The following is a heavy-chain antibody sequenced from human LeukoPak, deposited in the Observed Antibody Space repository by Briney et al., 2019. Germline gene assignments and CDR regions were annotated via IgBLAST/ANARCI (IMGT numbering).Heavy chain of an antibody. CDR1: GFTFSSYA. D-gene: IGHD3-3*01. J-gene: IGHJ3*02. CDR3: ARDLRFGGAFDI. CDR2: ISYDGSNK. Sequence: GRSLRLSCAASGFTFSSYAMHWVRQAPGKGLEWVAVISYDGSNKYYADSVKGRFTISRDNSKNTLYLQMNSLRAEDTAVYYSARDLRFGGAFDIWGQGTMVTVSS. V-gene: IGHV3-30*01.